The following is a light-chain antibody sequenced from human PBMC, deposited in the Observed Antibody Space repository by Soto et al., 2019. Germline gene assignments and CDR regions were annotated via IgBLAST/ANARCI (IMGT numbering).Light chain of an antibody. Sequence: DIQMTQSPSTLSASVGDIVTITCRASRSISSWLAWYQQKPGKAPKLLIYDASSLESGVPSRFSGRGSGTEFTLTISSLQPDDFATYYCQQYNSYWTFGQGTKVDIK. CDR3: QQYNSYWT. CDR1: RSISSW. CDR2: DAS. V-gene: IGKV1-5*01. J-gene: IGKJ1*01.